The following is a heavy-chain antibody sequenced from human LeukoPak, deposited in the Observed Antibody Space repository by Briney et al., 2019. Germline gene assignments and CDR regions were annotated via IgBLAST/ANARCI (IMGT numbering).Heavy chain of an antibody. CDR1: GYSFTSYW. V-gene: IGHV5-51*01. D-gene: IGHD5-24*01. CDR3: ARSEMATVFDY. J-gene: IGHJ4*02. Sequence: HGESLQCSCKGSGYSFTSYWIGWVRQMPGKGLEWMGIIYPGDSDTRYSPSFQGQVTISADKSISTAYLQWSSLKASDTAMYYCARSEMATVFDYWGQGTLVPVSS. CDR2: IYPGDSDT.